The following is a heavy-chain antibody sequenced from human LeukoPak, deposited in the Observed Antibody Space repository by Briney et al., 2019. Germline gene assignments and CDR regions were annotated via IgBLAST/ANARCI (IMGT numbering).Heavy chain of an antibody. J-gene: IGHJ6*02. CDR3: ARVELNYGMDV. CDR2: INPSGGST. D-gene: IGHD1-7*01. Sequence: ASVKVSCKASGYTXTSYFMHWVRQAPGQGLEWMGIINPSGGSTSYAQKFQGRVTMTRATSTSTVYMELSSLRSEDTAVYYCARVELNYGMDVWGQGTTVTVSS. CDR1: GYTXTSYF. V-gene: IGHV1-46*01.